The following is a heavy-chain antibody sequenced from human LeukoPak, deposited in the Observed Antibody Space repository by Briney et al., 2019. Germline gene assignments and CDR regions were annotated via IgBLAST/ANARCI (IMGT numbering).Heavy chain of an antibody. CDR1: GFTFSDYY. V-gene: IGHV3-11*04. J-gene: IGHJ6*03. CDR3: ARASGLNSSSWYDYYYYYMDV. D-gene: IGHD6-13*01. CDR2: ITNSGTTI. Sequence: GGSLRLSCAASGFTFSDYYMGWIRQAPGKGLECVAYITNSGTTIYYADSVKGRFTISRDNARNSLNLQMNSLRAEDTAVYYCARASGLNSSSWYDYYYYYMDVWGKGTTVTVSS.